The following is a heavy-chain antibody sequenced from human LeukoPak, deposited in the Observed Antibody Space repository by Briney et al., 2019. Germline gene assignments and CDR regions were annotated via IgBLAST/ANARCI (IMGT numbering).Heavy chain of an antibody. V-gene: IGHV4-39*01. CDR3: ARQENCFDP. Sequence: SETLSLTCTVSGGSISSSSYYWGWIRQPPGKGLEWIGSIYYSGSTYYNPSLKSRVTISVDTSKNQFSLKLSSVTAADTAVYYCARQENCFDPWGQGTLVTVSS. CDR2: IYYSGST. CDR1: GGSISSSSYY. J-gene: IGHJ5*02.